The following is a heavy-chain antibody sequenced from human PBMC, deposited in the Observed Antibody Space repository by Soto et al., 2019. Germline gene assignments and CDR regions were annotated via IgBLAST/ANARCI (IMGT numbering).Heavy chain of an antibody. CDR3: TTDLYYYDSSDL. Sequence: LRLSCAASGFTFSNAWMNWVRQAQGKGLEWVGRIKSKTDGGTTDYAAPVKGRFTISRDDSKNTLYLQMNSLKTEDTAVYYCTTDLYYYDSSDLWGQGTLVTVSS. D-gene: IGHD3-22*01. J-gene: IGHJ4*02. CDR2: IKSKTDGGTT. CDR1: GFTFSNAW. V-gene: IGHV3-15*07.